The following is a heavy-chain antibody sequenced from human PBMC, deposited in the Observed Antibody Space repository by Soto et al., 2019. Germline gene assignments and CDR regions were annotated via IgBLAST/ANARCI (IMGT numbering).Heavy chain of an antibody. CDR3: ARGSRFLEWLFGAWSYMDV. CDR1: GFTFSSYW. CDR2: IKQDGSEK. Sequence: GGSLRLSCAASGFTFSSYWMSWVRQAPGKGLEWVANIKQDGSEKYYVDCVKGRFTISRDNAKNSLYLQMNSLRAEDTAVYYCARGSRFLEWLFGAWSYMDVWGKGTTVTVSS. D-gene: IGHD3-3*01. V-gene: IGHV3-7*01. J-gene: IGHJ6*03.